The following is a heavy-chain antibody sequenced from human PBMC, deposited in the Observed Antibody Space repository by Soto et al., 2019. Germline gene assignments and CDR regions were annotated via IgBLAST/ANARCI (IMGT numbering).Heavy chain of an antibody. CDR2: MRPNSGNT. CDR1: GYTXSSYD. D-gene: IGHD6-19*01. CDR3: VIAGGQWLVRQPPDY. V-gene: IGHV1-8*01. J-gene: IGHJ4*02. Sequence: GXSXKVSYKASGYTXSSYDSDLVRQATGQGLEWMGWMRPNSGNTGYAQKFQGRVTMTRNTSISTAYMELSSLRSEDTAVSYCVIAGGQWLVRQPPDYWGQGTLVTVSS.